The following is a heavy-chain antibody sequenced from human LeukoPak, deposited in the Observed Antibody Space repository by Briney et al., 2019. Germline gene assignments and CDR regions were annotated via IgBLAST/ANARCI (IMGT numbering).Heavy chain of an antibody. J-gene: IGHJ4*02. CDR1: GYAFSDHS. CDR3: ARVPNPRNTYGYNDK. CDR2: ISGYNGRT. Sequence: GASVKVSCTASGYAFSDHSVNWVRQAPGQGHEWMGWISGYNGRTSYAQKFQGRVMVTTDRSTNTAYLELRSLRSDDTAVYYCARVPNPRNTYGYNDKWGQGTLVTVSS. D-gene: IGHD5-18*01. V-gene: IGHV1-18*04.